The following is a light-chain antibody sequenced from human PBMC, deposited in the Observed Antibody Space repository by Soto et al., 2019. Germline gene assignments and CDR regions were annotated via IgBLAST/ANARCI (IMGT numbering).Light chain of an antibody. CDR1: QGINNW. V-gene: IGKV1-12*01. CDR2: ATS. J-gene: IGKJ5*01. CDR3: QQANSFPIT. Sequence: DIQMTQSPSSVSASEGDRVTITCRASQGINNWLAWYQQKPGKVPKLLIYATSTLQSGVPSRFSGSGSGTDFTLTISSLQPEDFATYYCQQANSFPITFGQGTRLAIK.